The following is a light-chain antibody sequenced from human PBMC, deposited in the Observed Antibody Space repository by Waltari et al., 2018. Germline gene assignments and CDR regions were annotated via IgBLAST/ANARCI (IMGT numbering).Light chain of an antibody. CDR1: SGHSSNV. Sequence: QLVLTQSPSASAYLGASVKLTCTLSSGHSSNVIAWLQQQPEKGPRYLMRVNSDGSHSRGDGIPDRFSGSSSGAERYLTISSLQSEDEADYYCQTGGHGTWVFGGGTKLTVL. V-gene: IGLV4-69*01. CDR2: VNSDGSH. CDR3: QTGGHGTWV. J-gene: IGLJ3*02.